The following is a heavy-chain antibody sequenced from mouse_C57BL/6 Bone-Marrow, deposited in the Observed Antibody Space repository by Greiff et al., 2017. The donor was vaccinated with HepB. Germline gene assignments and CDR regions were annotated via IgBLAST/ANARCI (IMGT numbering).Heavy chain of an antibody. CDR3: TRVDSNYPYYFDY. J-gene: IGHJ2*01. Sequence: VQRVESGAELVRPGASVTLSCKASGYTFTDYEMHWVKQTPVHGLEWIGAIDPETGGTAYNQKFKGKAILTADKSSSTADMELRSLTSEDSAVYYCTRVDSNYPYYFDYWGQGTTLTVAS. V-gene: IGHV1-15*01. CDR1: GYTFTDYE. CDR2: IDPETGGT. D-gene: IGHD2-5*01.